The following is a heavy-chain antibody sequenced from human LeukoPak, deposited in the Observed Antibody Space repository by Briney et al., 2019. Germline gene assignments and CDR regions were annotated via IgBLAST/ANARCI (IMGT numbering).Heavy chain of an antibody. CDR3: AKDPLVNSQEYFDY. CDR2: ISGSGGST. D-gene: IGHD2/OR15-2a*01. Sequence: GGSLRLSCAASGFTFSSYAMSWVRQVPGKRLEWVSAISGSGGSTYYAESVKGRFTISRDNSKNTLYLQMNSLRAEDTAVYYCAKDPLVNSQEYFDYWGQGTLVTVSS. CDR1: GFTFSSYA. J-gene: IGHJ4*02. V-gene: IGHV3-23*01.